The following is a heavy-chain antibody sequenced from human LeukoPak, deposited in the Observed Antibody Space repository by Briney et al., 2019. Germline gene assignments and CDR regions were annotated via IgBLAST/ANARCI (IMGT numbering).Heavy chain of an antibody. J-gene: IGHJ6*02. D-gene: IGHD5-12*01. CDR2: LSGSGGST. CDR3: AKAYSGYEPYGLDV. CDR1: GFTFSSYA. V-gene: IGHV3-23*01. Sequence: GGSLRLSCAASGFTFSSYAMSWVRQAPGKGLEWVSGLSGSGGSTYYTDPVKGRFTISRDNAKNTLSLQMNSLRAEDAALYYCAKAYSGYEPYGLDVWGQGTTVTVSS.